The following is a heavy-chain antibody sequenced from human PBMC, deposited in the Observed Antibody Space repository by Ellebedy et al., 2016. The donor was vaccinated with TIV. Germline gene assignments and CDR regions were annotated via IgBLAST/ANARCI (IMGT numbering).Heavy chain of an antibody. J-gene: IGHJ3*02. CDR2: IYYSGST. Sequence: SETLSLXCTVSGGSISSYYWSWIRQPPGKGLEWIGYIYYSGSTNYNPSLKSRVTISVDTSKNQFSLNLSSVTAADTAVYYCARASSGSSGAFDIWGQGTMVTVSS. CDR1: GGSISSYY. D-gene: IGHD3-22*01. V-gene: IGHV4-59*01. CDR3: ARASSGSSGAFDI.